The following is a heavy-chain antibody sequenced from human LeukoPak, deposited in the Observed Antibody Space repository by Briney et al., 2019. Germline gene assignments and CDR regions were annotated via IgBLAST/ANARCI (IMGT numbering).Heavy chain of an antibody. CDR1: GESFSGYS. Sequence: SETLSLTCVVYGESFSGYSWSWIRQPPGKGLEWIGEINERRNTNYNPSLKSRVTVSIDTSKNQFSLKLSSVTAADTAVYYCVRHGWHAWYSDLWGRGTVVTVSS. CDR2: INERRNT. CDR3: VRHGWHAWYSDL. V-gene: IGHV4-34*01. J-gene: IGHJ2*01. D-gene: IGHD6-19*01.